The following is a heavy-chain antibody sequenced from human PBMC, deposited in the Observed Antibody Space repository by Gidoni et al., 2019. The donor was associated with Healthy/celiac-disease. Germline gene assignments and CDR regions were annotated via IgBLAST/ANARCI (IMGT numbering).Heavy chain of an antibody. V-gene: IGHV3-74*03. D-gene: IGHD1-26*01. CDR3: ARVRGEWELPEY. J-gene: IGHJ4*02. CDR2: INSDGSST. Sequence: EVQLVSSGGGLVQPVVSLRLSCAASGFTFSSDWTHWVRQAPGKGPVGVSRINSDGSSTTYRDSVKGRFTMSRDNAKNTLYLRMNSLRVEDTAVYYCARVRGEWELPEYWGQGTLVTVSS. CDR1: GFTFSSDW.